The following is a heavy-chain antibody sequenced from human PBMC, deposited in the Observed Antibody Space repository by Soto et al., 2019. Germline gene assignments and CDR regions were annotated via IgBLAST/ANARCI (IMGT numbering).Heavy chain of an antibody. CDR1: GFTFNNYA. CDR3: VKDRSGRHDY. J-gene: IGHJ4*02. CDR2: IGGNGAAT. D-gene: IGHD3-22*01. V-gene: IGHV3-23*02. Sequence: LGESLRLSCAASGFTFNNYAMTWVRQAPGKGLEWVSAIGGNGAATYYVDSVKGRFTISRDNSKNTLYLQMNRLRAGDTAVEFCVKDRSGRHDYWCQAT.